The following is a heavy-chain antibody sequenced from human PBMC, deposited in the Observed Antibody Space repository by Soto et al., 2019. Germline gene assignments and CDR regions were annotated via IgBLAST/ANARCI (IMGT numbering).Heavy chain of an antibody. J-gene: IGHJ4*02. V-gene: IGHV4-39*01. D-gene: IGHD2-21*02. Sequence: SETLSLTCIVSGESISSSSYYWGWIRQPPGKGWEGIGSIYYDARTYYNPAFKSRVTISIDTSKNQFALKLIFVTASDTAVYYWARQRTTVVTQAYFAHWGQGALVTVSS. CDR3: ARQRTTVVTQAYFAH. CDR1: GESISSSSYY. CDR2: IYYDART.